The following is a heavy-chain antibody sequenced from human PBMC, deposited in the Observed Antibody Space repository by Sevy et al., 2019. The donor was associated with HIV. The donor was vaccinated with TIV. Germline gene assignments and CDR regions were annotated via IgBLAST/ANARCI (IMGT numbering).Heavy chain of an antibody. CDR3: ARGKVLLDY. V-gene: IGHV3-11*06. CDR2: INNSSRFI. CDR1: GFTFSDYY. Sequence: GGSLRLSCAASGFTFSDYYMSWIRQAPGKGPEWVSYINNSSRFINYVDSVKGRFTISRDNAKNSLYLQMNSLRAGDTAVYYCARGKVLLDYWGQGTLVTVSS. J-gene: IGHJ4*02.